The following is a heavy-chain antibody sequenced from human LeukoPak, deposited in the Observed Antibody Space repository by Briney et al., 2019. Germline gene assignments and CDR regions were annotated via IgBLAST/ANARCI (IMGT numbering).Heavy chain of an antibody. Sequence: ASVKVSCKASGYTFTGYYMHWVRQAPGQGLEWMGWINPNSGGTNYAQKFQGRVTMTRDTSISTAYMELSRLRSDHTAVYYCARDRISMTTVTTADYWGQGTLVTVSS. D-gene: IGHD4-17*01. CDR2: INPNSGGT. CDR3: ARDRISMTTVTTADY. V-gene: IGHV1-2*02. J-gene: IGHJ4*02. CDR1: GYTFTGYY.